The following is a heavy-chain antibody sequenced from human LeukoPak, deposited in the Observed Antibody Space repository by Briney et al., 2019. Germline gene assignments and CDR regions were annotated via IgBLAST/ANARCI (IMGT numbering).Heavy chain of an antibody. J-gene: IGHJ4*02. Sequence: SGGSLRLSCAASGFTFSTHWMHWVRQAPGKGLVWVSRINTDGSSTTYADSVKGRFTISRDNAKNTVYLQMNSLRAEDTAVYYCARDRGHAYFFDYWGQGALVTASS. CDR1: GFTFSTHW. D-gene: IGHD2-2*01. CDR3: ARDRGHAYFFDY. V-gene: IGHV3-74*01. CDR2: INTDGSST.